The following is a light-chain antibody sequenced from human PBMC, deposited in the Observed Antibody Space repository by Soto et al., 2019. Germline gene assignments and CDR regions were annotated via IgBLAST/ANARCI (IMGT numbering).Light chain of an antibody. CDR3: SSYAGSYTFYV. CDR2: EVS. V-gene: IGLV2-14*01. Sequence: QSALTQPASVSGSPGQSITISCTGTSGDVGDNDYVSWYQQHPGKAPKLIIYEVSNRPSGVSNRFSGSKSGNTASLTISGLQPEDEADYYCSSYAGSYTFYVFGTGTKVTVL. CDR1: SGDVGDNDY. J-gene: IGLJ1*01.